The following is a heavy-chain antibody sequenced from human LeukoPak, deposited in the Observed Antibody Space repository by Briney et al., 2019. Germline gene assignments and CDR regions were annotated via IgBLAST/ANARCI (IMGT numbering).Heavy chain of an antibody. D-gene: IGHD2/OR15-2a*01. V-gene: IGHV1-2*02. CDR3: ARDRFYAAWGGG. CDR2: IDPKSGGT. Sequence: ASVKVSCKASGYTFTGYYTQWVRQAPGQGLEWMGWIDPKSGGTNYAQKFQGRVTMTRDTSITTAYMELSRLRSDDTAVYYCARDRFYAAWGGGWGQGTLVTVSS. J-gene: IGHJ4*02. CDR1: GYTFTGYY.